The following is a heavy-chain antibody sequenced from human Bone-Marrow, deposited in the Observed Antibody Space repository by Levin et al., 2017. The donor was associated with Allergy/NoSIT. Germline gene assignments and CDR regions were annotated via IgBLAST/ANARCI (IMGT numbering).Heavy chain of an antibody. Sequence: GESLKISCAASGFTFSSYSMNWVRQAPGKGPEWVSSISSSSSYIYYADSVKGRFTISRDNAKNSLYLQINSLRAEDSAVYYCARDSDWGTDFDYWGQGTLVTVSS. CDR2: ISSSSSYI. V-gene: IGHV3-21*01. CDR1: GFTFSSYS. CDR3: ARDSDWGTDFDY. D-gene: IGHD3-16*01. J-gene: IGHJ4*02.